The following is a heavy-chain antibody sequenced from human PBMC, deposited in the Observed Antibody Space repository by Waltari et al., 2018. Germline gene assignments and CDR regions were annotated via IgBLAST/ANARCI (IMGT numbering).Heavy chain of an antibody. J-gene: IGHJ5*02. Sequence: VQLQQCGAGLLKPSDTLSLTCAAHGGSFSGYSWVWLRTPPGQGLEWIGEINHSGSTNYSPSLKSRVTISVDTSKNQFSLKLSSVTAADTAVYYCARRPGRGYSSSSAWFDPWGQGTLVTVSS. CDR3: ARRPGRGYSSSSAWFDP. CDR1: GGSFSGYS. V-gene: IGHV4-34*01. CDR2: INHSGST. D-gene: IGHD6-6*01.